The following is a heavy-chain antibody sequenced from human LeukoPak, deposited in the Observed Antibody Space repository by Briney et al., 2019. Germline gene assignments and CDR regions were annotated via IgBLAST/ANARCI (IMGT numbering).Heavy chain of an antibody. CDR1: GFTFSSYV. V-gene: IGHV3-23*01. J-gene: IGHJ4*02. Sequence: PGGSRRLSCAASGFTFSSYVMSWVRQAPGKGLEWVSAISGSGGTTYYADSVKGRFTISRDNSKNTLYLQMNSLRAEDTAVYYCGKGLRNNYRSFDYCGQGTLVTVSS. CDR2: ISGSGGTT. D-gene: IGHD6-19*01. CDR3: GKGLRNNYRSFDY.